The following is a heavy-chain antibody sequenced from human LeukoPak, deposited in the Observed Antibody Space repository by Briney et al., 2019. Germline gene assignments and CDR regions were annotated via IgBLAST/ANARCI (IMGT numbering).Heavy chain of an antibody. CDR3: ALDYYDSSGYYGEDV. CDR2: INPNSGGT. D-gene: IGHD3-22*01. CDR1: GYTFTGYY. Sequence: ASVKVSCKASGYTFTGYYMHWVRQAPGQGLEWMGWINPNSGGTNYAQKIQGRVTMTRDTSISTAYMELSRLRSDDTAVYYCALDYYDSSGYYGEDVWGQGTTVTVSS. J-gene: IGHJ6*02. V-gene: IGHV1-2*02.